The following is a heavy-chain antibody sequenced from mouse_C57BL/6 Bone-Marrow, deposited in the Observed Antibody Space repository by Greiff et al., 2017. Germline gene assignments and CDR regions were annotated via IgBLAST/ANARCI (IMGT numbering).Heavy chain of an antibody. D-gene: IGHD1-1*01. J-gene: IGHJ4*01. V-gene: IGHV1-63*01. CDR2: IYPGGGCT. CDR3: ARSTDMDY. CDR1: GYTFTNYW. Sequence: QVQLQQPGAELVRPGTSVKMSCKASGYTFTNYWIGWAKQRPGHGLEWIGDIYPGGGCTNYNEKFKGKATLTADKSSSTAYMQFSSLTSEDSAVYYCARSTDMDYWGQGTSVTVSS.